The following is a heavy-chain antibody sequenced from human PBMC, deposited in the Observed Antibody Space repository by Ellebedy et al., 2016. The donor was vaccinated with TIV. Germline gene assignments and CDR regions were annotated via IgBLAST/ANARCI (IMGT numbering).Heavy chain of an antibody. Sequence: AASVKVSCKASGYTFTGYYIHWVRQAPGQWLVWMAWINPNNGDTAFAQSLQGRVTMTTATSISTAYMALSSLTSDDTAVYYCVRDRTNPLKGDYWGQGTLVTVSS. D-gene: IGHD1-14*01. V-gene: IGHV1-2*02. CDR1: GYTFTGYY. J-gene: IGHJ4*02. CDR3: VRDRTNPLKGDY. CDR2: INPNNGDT.